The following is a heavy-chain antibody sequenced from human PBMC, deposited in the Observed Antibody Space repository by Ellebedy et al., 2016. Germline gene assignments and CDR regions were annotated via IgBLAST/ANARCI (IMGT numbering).Heavy chain of an antibody. CDR3: ARDLEYCGGDCYSEPFHGMDV. Sequence: ASVKVSCKASGYTFTSYPIHWVRQAPGQRLEWMGWINADNGNTRYSQNFQGRVTITRDTSASTAYMELGSLRSEDTAVYYCARDLEYCGGDCYSEPFHGMDVWGQGTTVTVSS. J-gene: IGHJ6*02. V-gene: IGHV1-3*01. CDR1: GYTFTSYP. CDR2: INADNGNT. D-gene: IGHD2-21*02.